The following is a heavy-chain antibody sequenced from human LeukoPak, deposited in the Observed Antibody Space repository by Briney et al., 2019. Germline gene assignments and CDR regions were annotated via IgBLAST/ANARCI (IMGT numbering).Heavy chain of an antibody. J-gene: IGHJ5*02. CDR2: ISSSSSTI. D-gene: IGHD3-22*01. CDR3: ARHYYYDSSVYWLDP. CDR1: GITFSSYN. Sequence: GGSLRLSCAASGITFSSYNMNWVRQAPGKGLEWVSYISSSSSTIYYADSVKGRFTISRDNAKNSLYLQMDSLRAEDTAVYYCARHYYYDSSVYWLDPWGQGTLVTVSS. V-gene: IGHV3-48*04.